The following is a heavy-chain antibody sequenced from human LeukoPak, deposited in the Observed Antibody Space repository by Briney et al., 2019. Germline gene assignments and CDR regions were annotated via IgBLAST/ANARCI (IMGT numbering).Heavy chain of an antibody. CDR3: ARLGYYYYGMDV. J-gene: IGHJ6*02. CDR2: IYYSGST. V-gene: IGHV4-59*08. Sequence: PSETLSLTCTVSGGSTSSYYWSWIRQPPGKGLEWIGYIYYSGSTNYNPSLKSRVTISVDTSKNQFSLKLSSVTAADTAVYYCARLGYYYYGMDVWGQGTTVTVSS. CDR1: GGSTSSYY.